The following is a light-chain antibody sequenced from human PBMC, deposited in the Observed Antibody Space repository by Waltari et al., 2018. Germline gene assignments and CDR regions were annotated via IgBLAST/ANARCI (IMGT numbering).Light chain of an antibody. CDR3: QTGGHGTWV. CDR2: VNSDGSH. Sequence: QLVLTQSPSASASLGASVKLTCTLSSGYSSNVIAWLQQQPEQGPRSLKKVNSDGSHSKGDEIPDRCSGSSSGAERYLTISNLQSEDEADYYCQTGGHGTWVFGGGTKLTVL. CDR1: SGYSSNV. V-gene: IGLV4-69*01. J-gene: IGLJ3*02.